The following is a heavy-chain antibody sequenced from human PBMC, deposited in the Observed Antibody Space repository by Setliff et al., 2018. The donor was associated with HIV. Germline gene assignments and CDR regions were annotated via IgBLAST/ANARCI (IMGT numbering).Heavy chain of an antibody. J-gene: IGHJ4*02. Sequence: PSETLSLTCALYGGSFSDYYWSWIRQPPGMGLEWIEEVNRGRRTNYNSSLKSRVTISIDTSRNQFSLTVSSVTAADTAVYYCAREIPYSYGGRGHPLWGQGTLVTVSS. V-gene: IGHV4-34*01. D-gene: IGHD3-22*01. CDR1: GGSFSDYY. CDR2: VNRGRRT. CDR3: AREIPYSYGGRGHPL.